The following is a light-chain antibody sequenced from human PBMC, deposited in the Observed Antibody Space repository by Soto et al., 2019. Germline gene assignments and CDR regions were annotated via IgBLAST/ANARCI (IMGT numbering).Light chain of an antibody. Sequence: EIVLTQSPGTLSLSPGERATLSCRASQSVSSTYLAWYQQKPGQAPRLLIYGASSRATGIPDRFSGSGSGRDYTHPISRVREEDFAVSFCQQYGRSPPFTFGRGTKVDIK. CDR2: GAS. V-gene: IGKV3-20*01. CDR3: QQYGRSPPFT. J-gene: IGKJ2*01. CDR1: QSVSSTY.